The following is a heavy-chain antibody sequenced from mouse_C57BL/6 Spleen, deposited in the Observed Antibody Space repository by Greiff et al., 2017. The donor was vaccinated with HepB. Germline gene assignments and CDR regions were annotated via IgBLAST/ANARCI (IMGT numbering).Heavy chain of an antibody. Sequence: EVQLQQSGPELVKPGASVKMSCKASGYTFTDYNMHWVKQSHGKSLEWIGYINPNNGGNSYNQKFKGKATLTVNKSSSTAYMERRSLTSEDSAVYYCARSGYGSSPLRYFDVWGTGTTVTVSS. D-gene: IGHD1-1*01. CDR2: INPNNGGN. CDR3: ARSGYGSSPLRYFDV. V-gene: IGHV1-22*01. J-gene: IGHJ1*03. CDR1: GYTFTDYN.